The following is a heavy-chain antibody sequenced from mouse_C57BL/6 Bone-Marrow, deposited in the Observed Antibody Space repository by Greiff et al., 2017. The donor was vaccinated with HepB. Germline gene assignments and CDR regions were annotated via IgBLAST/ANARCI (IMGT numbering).Heavy chain of an antibody. CDR3: ASPIYYDYDGAWFAY. CDR1: GFTFSDYG. J-gene: IGHJ3*01. Sequence: EVKLMESGGGLVKPGGSLKLSCAASGFTFSDYGMHWVRQAPEKGLEWVAYISSGSSTIYYADTVKGRFTISRDNAKNTLFLQMTSLRSEDTAMYYCASPIYYDYDGAWFAYWGQGTLVTVSA. V-gene: IGHV5-17*01. D-gene: IGHD2-4*01. CDR2: ISSGSSTI.